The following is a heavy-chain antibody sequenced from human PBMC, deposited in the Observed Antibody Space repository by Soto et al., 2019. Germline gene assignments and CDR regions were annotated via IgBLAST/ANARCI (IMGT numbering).Heavy chain of an antibody. Sequence: GESLQICCKGSGYSFTSYWIGWVLQMPGKGLEWMGIIYPGDSDTRYSPSFQGQVTISADKSISTAYLQWSSLKASDTAMYYCARGAVAGDYYYYYGMDVWGQGTTVTVSS. D-gene: IGHD6-19*01. V-gene: IGHV5-51*01. CDR2: IYPGDSDT. CDR1: GYSFTSYW. J-gene: IGHJ6*02. CDR3: ARGAVAGDYYYYYGMDV.